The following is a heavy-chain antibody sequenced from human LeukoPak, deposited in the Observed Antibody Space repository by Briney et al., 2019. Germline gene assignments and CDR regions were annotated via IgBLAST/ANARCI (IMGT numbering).Heavy chain of an antibody. CDR3: ARDQQVYGMDV. J-gene: IGHJ6*02. V-gene: IGHV3-30-3*01. D-gene: IGHD6-13*01. CDR2: ISYDGSNK. CDR1: GFTFSSYA. Sequence: GGSLRLSCAASGFTFSSYAMHWVRQAPGKGLEWVAVISYDGSNKYYADSVKGRFTISRDNSKNTLYLQMNSLRAEDTAVYYCARDQQVYGMDVWGQGTTVTVSS.